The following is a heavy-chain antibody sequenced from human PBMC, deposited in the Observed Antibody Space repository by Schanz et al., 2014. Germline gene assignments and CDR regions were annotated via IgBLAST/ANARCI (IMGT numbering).Heavy chain of an antibody. CDR1: GFTFSSYG. J-gene: IGHJ4*02. Sequence: VQLVESGGGLVKPGGSLRLSCAASGFTFSSYGMHWVRQAPGKGLEWVSAMTGRGGGTYYADAVKGRFTISRDNSKNTLFLQMNSLRAEDTAVYYCAKDYRTGAIDYWGQGTLVTVSS. CDR3: AKDYRTGAIDY. V-gene: IGHV3-NL1*01. CDR2: MTGRGGGT. D-gene: IGHD7-27*01.